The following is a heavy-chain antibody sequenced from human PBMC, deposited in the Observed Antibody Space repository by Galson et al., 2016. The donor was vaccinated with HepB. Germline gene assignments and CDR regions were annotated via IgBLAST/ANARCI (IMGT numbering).Heavy chain of an antibody. J-gene: IGHJ6*02. V-gene: IGHV5-10-1*01. CDR1: GYSFSTYW. D-gene: IGHD2-15*01. CDR2: IDPSDSYT. Sequence: QSGAEVKKPGESLRISCKDSGYSFSTYWIIWVRQMPGKGLEWMGRIDPSDSYTNYSPSFQGHVTISADKSISTAYLQWSSLKASDTGIYYCARQGSSAGELYYYYGMDVWGQVTTVTVS. CDR3: ARQGSSAGELYYYYGMDV.